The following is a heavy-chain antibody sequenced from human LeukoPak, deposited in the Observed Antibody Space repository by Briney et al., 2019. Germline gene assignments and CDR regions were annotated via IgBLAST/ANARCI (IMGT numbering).Heavy chain of an antibody. CDR2: ISSSSDHI. V-gene: IGHV3-21*04. D-gene: IGHD3-16*01. CDR1: GGSISSSN. J-gene: IGHJ6*02. CDR3: ARGGGLDV. Sequence: GTLSLTCAVSGGSISSSNWWSWVRQAPGKGLEWVSSISSSSDHIAYADSVKGRFTISRDNAKNSLYLQMSNLRAEDTAVYFCARGGGLDVWGQGATVTVSS.